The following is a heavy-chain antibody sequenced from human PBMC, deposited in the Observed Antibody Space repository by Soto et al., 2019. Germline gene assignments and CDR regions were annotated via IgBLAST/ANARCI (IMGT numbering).Heavy chain of an antibody. CDR3: TRGYCSGGSCYYEYYFDY. Sequence: GGSLRLSCAASGFTFSDHWMSWARQAPGKGLEFVANIKQDGSEKFYVDSVEGRFTISRDNANNALYLQMSSLRAEDTAVYYCTRGYCSGGSCYYEYYFDYWGQGTLVTVSS. D-gene: IGHD2-15*01. V-gene: IGHV3-7*03. CDR1: GFTFSDHW. J-gene: IGHJ4*02. CDR2: IKQDGSEK.